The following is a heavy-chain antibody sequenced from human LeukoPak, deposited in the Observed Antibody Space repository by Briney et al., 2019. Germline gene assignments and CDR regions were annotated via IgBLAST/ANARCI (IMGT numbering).Heavy chain of an antibody. CDR3: ARTTMVRGPYSMDV. Sequence: SETLSLTCTVSGGSISSYYWSWIRQPPGKGLEWIGYIYYSGYTNYNPSLKSRVTILTDTSKNQFTPKLSSMTAADPAVYYLARTTMVRGPYSMDVWGKGTPVTISS. J-gene: IGHJ6*03. CDR1: GGSISSYY. CDR2: IYYSGYT. V-gene: IGHV4-59*01. D-gene: IGHD3-10*01.